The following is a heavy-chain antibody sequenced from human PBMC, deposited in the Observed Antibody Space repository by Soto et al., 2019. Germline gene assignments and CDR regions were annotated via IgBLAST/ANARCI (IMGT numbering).Heavy chain of an antibody. V-gene: IGHV5-10-1*01. CDR2: IYPSVSYT. Sequence: LWESLKISCQGYGYSFTSYWISWVRQMPFKCLEWMWIIYPSVSYTNYSPSFQGHVTISADKSISTAYLQWRSLKASDTAMYYCARITTTIYGSGSYGDYYYGMDVWGQGTTLTVSS. CDR1: GYSFTSYW. J-gene: IGHJ6*01. D-gene: IGHD3-10*01. CDR3: ARITTTIYGSGSYGDYYYGMDV.